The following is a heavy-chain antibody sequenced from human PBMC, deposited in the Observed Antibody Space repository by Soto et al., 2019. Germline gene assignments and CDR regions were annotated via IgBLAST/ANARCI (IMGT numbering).Heavy chain of an antibody. V-gene: IGHV4-61*01. J-gene: IGHJ5*02. CDR2: IYYSGST. Sequence: SEPLSLTCTVSGGSVSSGSYYWSWIRQPPGKGLEWIGYIYYSGSTNYNPSLKSRVTISVDTSKNQFSLKLSSVTAADTAVYYCARAAGAPGPFDPWGQGTLVTVSS. D-gene: IGHD3-10*01. CDR3: ARAAGAPGPFDP. CDR1: GGSVSSGSYY.